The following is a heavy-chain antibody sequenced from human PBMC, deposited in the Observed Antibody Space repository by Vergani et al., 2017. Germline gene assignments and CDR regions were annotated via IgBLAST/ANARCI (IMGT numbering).Heavy chain of an antibody. CDR1: GGSISSYY. CDR3: ARDIYDFWSGIFDY. V-gene: IGHV4-59*01. CDR2: IYYSGST. J-gene: IGHJ4*02. D-gene: IGHD3-3*01. Sequence: QVQLQESGPGLVKPSETLSLTCTVSGGSISSYYWSWIRQPPGKGLEWIGYIYYSGSTNYNPSLKSRVTISVDTSKNQFSLKLSSVTAAATAVYYCARDIYDFWSGIFDYGGQGTLVTVSP.